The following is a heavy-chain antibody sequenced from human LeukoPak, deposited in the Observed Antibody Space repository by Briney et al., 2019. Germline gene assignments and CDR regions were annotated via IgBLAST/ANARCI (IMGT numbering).Heavy chain of an antibody. CDR1: GYSISSGYY. J-gene: IGHJ4*02. CDR2: IYHSGST. CDR3: ARISGTIESG. V-gene: IGHV4-38-2*02. Sequence: PSETLSLTCTVSGYSISSGYYWGWIRQPPGKGLEWIGSIYHSGSTYYNPSLKSRVTISVDTSKNQFSLKLSSVTAADTAVYYCARISGTIESGWGQGTLVTVSS.